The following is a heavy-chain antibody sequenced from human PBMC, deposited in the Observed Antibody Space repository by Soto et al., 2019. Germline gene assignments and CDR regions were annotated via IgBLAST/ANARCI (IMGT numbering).Heavy chain of an antibody. CDR2: SRDKGNSYST. D-gene: IGHD1-7*01. V-gene: IGHV3-72*01. Sequence: EVQLVESGGGLVRPGGSLRLSCAGSGFTFSDYYIDWVRQAPGKGLEWVGRSRDKGNSYSTDYAASVKGRFTISRDASKNSLFLQMNSLKTEDTALYYCTRSITGTTSSDYWGQGTLVTVSS. J-gene: IGHJ4*02. CDR1: GFTFSDYY. CDR3: TRSITGTTSSDY.